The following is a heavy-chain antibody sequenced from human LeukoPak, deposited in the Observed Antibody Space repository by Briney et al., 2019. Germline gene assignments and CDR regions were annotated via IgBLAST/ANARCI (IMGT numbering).Heavy chain of an antibody. CDR2: IYYSGST. D-gene: IGHD3-16*01. CDR1: GGSISSSSYY. CDR3: ARGRDYVWGNDYYYYYMDV. J-gene: IGHJ6*03. V-gene: IGHV4-39*07. Sequence: SETLSLTCTVSGGSISSSSYYWGWFRQPPGKGLEWIGSIYYSGSTYYNPSLKSRVTISVDKSKNQFSLKLSSVTAADTAVYYCARGRDYVWGNDYYYYYMDVWGKGTTVTVSS.